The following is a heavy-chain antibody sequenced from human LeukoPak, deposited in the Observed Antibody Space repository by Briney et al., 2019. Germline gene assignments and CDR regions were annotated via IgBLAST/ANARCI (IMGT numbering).Heavy chain of an antibody. V-gene: IGHV3-48*04. CDR2: ISSSSSTI. CDR1: GFTFSSYS. CDR3: ARRLVRGWFDP. Sequence: PGGSLRLSCAASGFTFSSYSMSWVRQAPGKGLEWVSYISSSSSTIYYADSVKGRFTISRDNAKNSLYLQMNSLRAEDTALYYCARRLVRGWFDPWGQGTLVTVSS. D-gene: IGHD3-10*01. J-gene: IGHJ5*02.